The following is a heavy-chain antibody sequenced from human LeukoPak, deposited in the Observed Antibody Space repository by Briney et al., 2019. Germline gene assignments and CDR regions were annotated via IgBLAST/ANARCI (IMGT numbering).Heavy chain of an antibody. CDR1: GFTFSSYS. V-gene: IGHV3-21*04. D-gene: IGHD3-3*02. CDR2: ISSSSSYI. CDR3: ARELAVSNLFDY. J-gene: IGHJ4*02. Sequence: GGSLRLSCAASGFTFSSYSMNWVRQAPGKGLEWVSSISSSSSYIYYADSVKGRFTISRDNAKNSLYLQMNSLRAEDTAVYYCARELAVSNLFDYWGQGTLVTVSS.